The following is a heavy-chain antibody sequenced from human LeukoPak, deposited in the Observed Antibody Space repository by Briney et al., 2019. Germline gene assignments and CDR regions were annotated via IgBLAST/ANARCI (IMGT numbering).Heavy chain of an antibody. CDR3: ARGPVTGTWVY. D-gene: IGHD1-7*01. CDR1: GFTFSSYW. CDR2: TNSDGSST. Sequence: PGGSLRLSCAASGFTFSSYWMHWVRQAPGKGLVWVSRTNSDGSSTSYADSVKGRFTISRDNAKNTLYLQMNSLRAEDTAVYYCARGPVTGTWVYWGQGTLVTVSS. V-gene: IGHV3-74*01. J-gene: IGHJ4*02.